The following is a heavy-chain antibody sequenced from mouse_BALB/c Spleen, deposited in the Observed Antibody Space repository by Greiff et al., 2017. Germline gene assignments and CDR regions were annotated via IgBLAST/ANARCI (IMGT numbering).Heavy chain of an antibody. CDR1: GFTFSDYY. CDR2: ISDGGSYT. V-gene: IGHV5-4*02. J-gene: IGHJ2*01. CDR3: ARGGRYDVDY. D-gene: IGHD2-14*01. Sequence: DVKLVESGGGLVKPGGSLKLSCAASGFTFSDYYMYWVRQTPEKRLEWVATISDGGSYTYYPDSVKGRFTISRDNAKNNLYLQMSSLKSEDTAMYYCARGGRYDVDYWGQGTTLTVSS.